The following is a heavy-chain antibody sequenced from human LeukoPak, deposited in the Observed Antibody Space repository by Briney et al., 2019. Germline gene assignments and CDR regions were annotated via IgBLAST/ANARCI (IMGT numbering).Heavy chain of an antibody. CDR2: IYPGDSDT. CDR3: ARTVGLLWFGELMSPRNNWFDP. D-gene: IGHD3-10*01. J-gene: IGHJ5*02. CDR1: GYSFTSYW. Sequence: GESLKISCKGSGYSFTSYWIGWVRQMPGKGLEWMGIIYPGDSDTRYSQSFQGQVTISADKSISTAYLQWSSLKASDTAMYYCARTVGLLWFGELMSPRNNWFDPWGQGTLVTVSS. V-gene: IGHV5-51*01.